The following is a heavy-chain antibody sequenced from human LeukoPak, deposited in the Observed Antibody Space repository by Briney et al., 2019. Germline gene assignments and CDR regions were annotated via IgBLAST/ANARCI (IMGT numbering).Heavy chain of an antibody. CDR1: GFTVSSNY. V-gene: IGHV3-66*01. CDR2: IYSGGST. Sequence: PGGSLRLSCAASGFTVSSNYMSWVRQAPGKALEWVSVIYSGGSTYYADSVKGRFTISRDNSKNTLYLQMNSLRAEDTAVYYCAREIYYYDSSGSSGYFNYWGQGTLVTVSS. D-gene: IGHD3-22*01. J-gene: IGHJ4*02. CDR3: AREIYYYDSSGSSGYFNY.